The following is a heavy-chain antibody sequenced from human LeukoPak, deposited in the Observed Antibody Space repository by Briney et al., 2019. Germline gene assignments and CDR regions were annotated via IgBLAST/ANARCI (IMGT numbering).Heavy chain of an antibody. Sequence: PSQALSLTCAVSGGSISSGGYSWSWIRQPPGKGLEWIGYIYHSGSTYYNPSLKSRVTISVDRSKNQFSLKLSSVTAVDTAVYYCARDEGVGCFDLWGRGTLVTVSS. D-gene: IGHD6-19*01. CDR1: GGSISSGGYS. J-gene: IGHJ2*01. CDR3: ARDEGVGCFDL. V-gene: IGHV4-30-2*01. CDR2: IYHSGST.